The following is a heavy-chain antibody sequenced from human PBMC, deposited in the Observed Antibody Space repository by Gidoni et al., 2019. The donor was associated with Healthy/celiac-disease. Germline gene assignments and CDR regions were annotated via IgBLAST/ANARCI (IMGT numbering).Heavy chain of an antibody. V-gene: IGHV3-30*18. D-gene: IGHD2-2*01. J-gene: IGHJ4*02. CDR3: AKLGGVVVVPAAIPFTTGFDY. Sequence: QVQLVESGGGVVQPGRSLRLSCAASGFTFSSYGMHWVRQAPGKGLEWVAVISYDGSNKYYADSVKGRFTISRDNSKNTLYLQMNSLRAEDTAVYYCAKLGGVVVVPAAIPFTTGFDYWGQGTLVTVSS. CDR2: ISYDGSNK. CDR1: GFTFSSYG.